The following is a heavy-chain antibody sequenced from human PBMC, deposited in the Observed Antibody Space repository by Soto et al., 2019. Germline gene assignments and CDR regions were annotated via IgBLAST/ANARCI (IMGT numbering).Heavy chain of an antibody. Sequence: GASVKVSCKASGYSISAYYIHWVRQAPGQGLEWMGWIDPKNGGTVSAQKFQGRLTMTRDTSISTVYMDLSGLTSDDTALYYCGRDDYGIFPYWGQGSLVTVLL. CDR2: IDPKNGGT. J-gene: IGHJ4*02. D-gene: IGHD3-10*01. V-gene: IGHV1-2*02. CDR1: GYSISAYY. CDR3: GRDDYGIFPY.